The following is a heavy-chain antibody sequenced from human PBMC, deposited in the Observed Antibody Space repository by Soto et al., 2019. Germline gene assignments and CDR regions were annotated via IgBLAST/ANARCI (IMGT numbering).Heavy chain of an antibody. Sequence: QLQLQESGSGLVKPSQTLSLTCAASGCSISSGGYSWSWIRQPPGKGMEWIGYLYHSGSTYYIPSLKSRVTISVDRSKNQFSLKLSSVTAADTAVYYCARGQVVAAQHGGQGTLVTVSS. J-gene: IGHJ4*02. CDR1: GCSISSGGYS. CDR2: LYHSGST. V-gene: IGHV4-30-2*01. D-gene: IGHD2-15*01. CDR3: ARGQVVAAQH.